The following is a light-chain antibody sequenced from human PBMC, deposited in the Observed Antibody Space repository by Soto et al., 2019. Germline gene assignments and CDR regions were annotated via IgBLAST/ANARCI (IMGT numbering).Light chain of an antibody. V-gene: IGKV3-15*01. CDR1: QSVSSN. CDR2: GAS. Sequence: ETVMTQSPATLSVSQGEKVTLSCRASQSVSSNLAWYQQKPGQAPRLLIYGASTRATGIPARFRGSGSGTEFTLTISSLQSEDFAVYYCQQYNNWPTSCQGTKVDIK. J-gene: IGKJ1*01. CDR3: QQYNNWPT.